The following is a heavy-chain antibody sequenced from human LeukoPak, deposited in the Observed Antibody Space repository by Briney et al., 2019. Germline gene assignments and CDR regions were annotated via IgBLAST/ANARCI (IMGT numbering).Heavy chain of an antibody. CDR1: GFTFSSYW. V-gene: IGHV3-7*01. J-gene: IGHJ4*02. CDR2: IKQDGSEK. CDR3: ATTLTQWLLSN. D-gene: IGHD6-19*01. Sequence: GGSLRLSCAASGFTFSSYWMHWVRQAPGKGLEWVANIKQDGSEKYYVDSVKGRFTISRDNPKNSLYLQMNSLRADDTAVYYCATTLTQWLLSNWGQGTLVTVSS.